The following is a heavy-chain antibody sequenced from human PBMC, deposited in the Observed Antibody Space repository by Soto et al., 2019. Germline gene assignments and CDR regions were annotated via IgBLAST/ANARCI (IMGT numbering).Heavy chain of an antibody. V-gene: IGHV1-18*01. D-gene: IGHD3-22*01. J-gene: IGHJ4*02. CDR2: ISAYNGNT. Sequence: ASVKVSCKASGYTFTSYGISWVRQAPGQGLEWMGWISAYNGNTNYAQKLQGRVTMTTDTSTSTAYMELRSLRSDDTAVYYCARDQYYDSSGCVDYWGQGTLVTVSS. CDR3: ARDQYYDSSGCVDY. CDR1: GYTFTSYG.